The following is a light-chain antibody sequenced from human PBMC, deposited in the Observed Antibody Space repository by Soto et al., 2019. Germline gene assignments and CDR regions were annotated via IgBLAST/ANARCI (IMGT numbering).Light chain of an antibody. CDR1: RSDVGGYNY. CDR3: SSYTSSGLVV. V-gene: IGLV2-14*01. Sequence: QSALTQPASVSGSPGQSITISCTGTRSDVGGYNYVSWYQQHPGKAPKLMIYDVSNRPSGVSNRFSGSKSGNTASLTISGLQAEDEADYCCSSYTSSGLVVFGGGTKVTVL. J-gene: IGLJ2*01. CDR2: DVS.